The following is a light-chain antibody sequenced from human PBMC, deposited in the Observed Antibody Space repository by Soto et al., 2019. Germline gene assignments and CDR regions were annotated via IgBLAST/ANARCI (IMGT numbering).Light chain of an antibody. Sequence: DIRIYQSPATLSGSVGDRVTITCRASQTISSWLAWYQQKPGKAPKLLIYKASTLKSGVPSRFSGSGSGTEFTLTISSLQPDDFATYYCQHYNSYSEAFGQGTKVDI. CDR2: KAS. CDR3: QHYNSYSEA. V-gene: IGKV1-5*03. J-gene: IGKJ1*01. CDR1: QTISSW.